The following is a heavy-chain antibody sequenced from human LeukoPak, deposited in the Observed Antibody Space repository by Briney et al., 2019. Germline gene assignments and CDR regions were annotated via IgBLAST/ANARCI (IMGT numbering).Heavy chain of an antibody. V-gene: IGHV4-59*01. D-gene: IGHD3-22*01. CDR2: IYYRGST. J-gene: IGHJ4*02. CDR3: ARLSGYSSGHYYSDY. Sequence: SETLSLTCTVSGGSISSDYWSWIRQPPGKGLEWIGYIYYRGSTNYDPSLKSRVTISVDTSKNQFSLKLSSVTAADTAVYYCARLSGYSSGHYYSDYWGQGTLVTVSS. CDR1: GGSISSDY.